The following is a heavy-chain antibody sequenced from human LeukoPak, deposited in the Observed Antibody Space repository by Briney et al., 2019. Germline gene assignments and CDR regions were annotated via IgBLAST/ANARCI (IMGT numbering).Heavy chain of an antibody. Sequence: ASVKVSCKASGYTFTSYGISWVRQAPGQGLEWMGWISAYNGNTNYVQKLQGRVTMTTDTSTSTAYMELRSLRSDDTAVYYCARDMVRGAKAPRNWFDPWGQGTLVTVSS. V-gene: IGHV1-18*01. J-gene: IGHJ5*02. CDR3: ARDMVRGAKAPRNWFDP. CDR1: GYTFTSYG. D-gene: IGHD3-10*01. CDR2: ISAYNGNT.